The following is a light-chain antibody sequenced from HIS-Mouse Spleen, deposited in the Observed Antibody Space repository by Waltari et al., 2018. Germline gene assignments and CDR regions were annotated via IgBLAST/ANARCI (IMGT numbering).Light chain of an antibody. CDR2: KAS. J-gene: IGKJ1*01. V-gene: IGKV1-5*03. CDR3: QQYNSYSRT. CDR1: QSISSW. Sequence: DIQMTQSPSTLSASVGDRVTITCRASQSISSWLAWYQQKPGKAPKLLIYKASSLERGVPSRFSGRGSGTEFTLPISSLQPDDFATYYCQQYNSYSRTFGQGTKVEIK.